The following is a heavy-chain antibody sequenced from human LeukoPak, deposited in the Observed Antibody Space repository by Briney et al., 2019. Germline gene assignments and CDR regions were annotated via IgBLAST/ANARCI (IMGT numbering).Heavy chain of an antibody. V-gene: IGHV3-53*01. Sequence: QPGGSLRLSCAASGFTVSSNYMSWVRQAPGKGLEWVSIIYSGGSTYYADSVKGRFTISRDNSKNTLYLQMNTLGAEDTAVYYCARGYYGSGSYEWGQGTLVTVSS. D-gene: IGHD3-10*01. J-gene: IGHJ4*02. CDR3: ARGYYGSGSYE. CDR1: GFTVSSNY. CDR2: IYSGGST.